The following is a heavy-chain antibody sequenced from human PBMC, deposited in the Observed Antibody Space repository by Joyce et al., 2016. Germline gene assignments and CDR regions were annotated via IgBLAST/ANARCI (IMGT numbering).Heavy chain of an antibody. V-gene: IGHV3-43*01. CDR2: ISLDGCST. J-gene: IGHJ4*02. D-gene: IGHD3-3*01. Sequence: EVQLVESGGVVVQPGGSLRLSCAASGFTFDDYTMHWVRQAPGKGLGWVSVISLDGCSTYYADSVKGRFTISRDNSKNSLYLQMNSLRTEDTALYYCAKDRGGFGVVISSYLDYWGQGTLVTVSS. CDR1: GFTFDDYT. CDR3: AKDRGGFGVVISSYLDY.